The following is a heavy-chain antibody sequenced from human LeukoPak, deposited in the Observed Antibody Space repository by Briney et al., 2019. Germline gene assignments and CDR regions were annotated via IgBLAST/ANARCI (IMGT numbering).Heavy chain of an antibody. Sequence: ATVKVSCKASGYTFTSYYMHWVRQAPGQGLEWMGIINPSGGSTSYAQKFQGRVTMTRDTSTSTVYMELSSLRSEDTAVYYCARLVVLGGSFKDYYCYMDVWGKGTTVTVSS. CDR3: ARLVVLGGSFKDYYCYMDV. J-gene: IGHJ6*03. V-gene: IGHV1-46*01. CDR1: GYTFTSYY. CDR2: INPSGGST. D-gene: IGHD1-26*01.